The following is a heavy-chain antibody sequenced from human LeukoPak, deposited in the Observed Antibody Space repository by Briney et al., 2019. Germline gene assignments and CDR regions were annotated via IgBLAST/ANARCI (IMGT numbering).Heavy chain of an antibody. V-gene: IGHV4-39*01. Sequence: SENLSLTCTVSGGSISSSSYYWGWIRQPPGKGLEWIGSIYYSGSTYYNPSLKSRVTISVDTSKNQFSLKLRSVTAADTAVYYCARSIVATMSFDYWGQGTLVTVSS. J-gene: IGHJ4*02. D-gene: IGHD5-12*01. CDR3: ARSIVATMSFDY. CDR1: GGSISSSSYY. CDR2: IYYSGST.